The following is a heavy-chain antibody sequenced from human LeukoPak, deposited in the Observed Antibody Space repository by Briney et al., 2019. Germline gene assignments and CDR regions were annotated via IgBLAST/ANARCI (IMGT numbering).Heavy chain of an antibody. D-gene: IGHD3-22*01. CDR3: ARERDYDSSGYAFYFDY. CDR1: GFTFSSYA. Sequence: GRSLRLSCAASGFTFSSYAMHWVRQAPGKGLEWVAVISYDGSNKYYADSVKGRFTISRDNSKNTLYLQMNSLRAEDTAVYYCARERDYDSSGYAFYFDYWGQGTLVNVSS. V-gene: IGHV3-30-3*01. J-gene: IGHJ4*02. CDR2: ISYDGSNK.